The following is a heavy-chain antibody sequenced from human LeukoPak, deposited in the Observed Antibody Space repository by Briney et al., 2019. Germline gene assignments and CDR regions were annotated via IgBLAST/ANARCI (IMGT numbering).Heavy chain of an antibody. CDR2: IKGDGSQT. D-gene: IGHD2/OR15-2a*01. CDR3: AKYLVRAFDI. J-gene: IGHJ3*02. Sequence: GGSLRLSCAASGFNFVSYWMSWVRQVPGKGLEWVAHIKGDGSQTYYVDSVKGRFTISRDNAKNSLYPQMNSLRAEDSAVYYCAKYLVRAFDIWGQGTMVTVSS. V-gene: IGHV3-7*01. CDR1: GFNFVSYW.